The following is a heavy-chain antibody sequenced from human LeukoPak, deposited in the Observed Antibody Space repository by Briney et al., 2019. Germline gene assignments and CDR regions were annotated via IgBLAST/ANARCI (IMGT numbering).Heavy chain of an antibody. CDR2: IYHGGST. CDR3: ARVYQDGQPLTRGRVNWFDP. CDR1: GGSISSGGYS. D-gene: IGHD6-13*01. Sequence: PSETLSLTCAVSGGSISSGGYSWSWIRQPPGKGLEWIGYIYHGGSTYYNPSLKSRVTISVDRSKNQFSLKLSSVTAADTAVYYCARVYQDGQPLTRGRVNWFDPWGQGTLVTVSS. J-gene: IGHJ5*02. V-gene: IGHV4-30-2*01.